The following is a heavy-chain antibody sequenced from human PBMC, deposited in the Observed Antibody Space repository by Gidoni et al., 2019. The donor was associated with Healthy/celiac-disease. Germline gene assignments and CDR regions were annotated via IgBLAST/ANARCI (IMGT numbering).Heavy chain of an antibody. V-gene: IGHV1-69*04. CDR1: GGTFSSYP. Sequence: QVQLVQSGAEVKKPGSSVKVPCKAAGGTFSSYPIGWVRQAPGQGLEWMGRIIPILGIANYEQKFQGRVTITADKSTSTAYMELSSLRSEDTAVYYCAREENSSSWYKSYYGMDVWGQGTTVTVSS. CDR3: AREENSSSWYKSYYGMDV. J-gene: IGHJ6*02. D-gene: IGHD6-13*01. CDR2: IIPILGIA.